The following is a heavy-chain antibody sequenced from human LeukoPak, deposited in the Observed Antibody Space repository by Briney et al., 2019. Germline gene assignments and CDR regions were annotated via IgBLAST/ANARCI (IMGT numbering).Heavy chain of an antibody. CDR2: IIPIFGTA. V-gene: IGHV1-69*13. CDR1: GGTFSSYA. J-gene: IGHJ5*02. CDR3: ARGSYYYGSGSYSWFDP. Sequence: GASVKVSCTASGGTFSSYAISWVRQAPGQGLEWMGGIIPIFGTANYAQKFQGGVTITADESTSTAYMELSSLRSEDTAVYYCARGSYYYGSGSYSWFDPWGQGTLVTVSS. D-gene: IGHD3-10*01.